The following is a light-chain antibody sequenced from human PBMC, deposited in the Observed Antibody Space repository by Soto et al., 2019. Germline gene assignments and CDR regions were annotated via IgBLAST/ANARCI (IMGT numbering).Light chain of an antibody. J-gene: IGKJ3*01. CDR1: QSVSTN. CDR3: QQYNNWPGFT. CDR2: GAS. Sequence: EIVMTQSPATLSVSPGERATLSCRASQSVSTNLAWYQQKPGQAPRLLIHGASTRATGIPARFSGSGSGTEFTLTIRRLQSEDFAVYYCQQYNNWPGFTFGPGTKVDIK. V-gene: IGKV3-15*01.